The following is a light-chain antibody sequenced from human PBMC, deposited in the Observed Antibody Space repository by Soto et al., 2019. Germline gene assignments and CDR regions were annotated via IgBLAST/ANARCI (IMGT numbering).Light chain of an antibody. Sequence: DIPLTQSPSFLSASVGDKVTITCRASQAISSSLAWYQQNPGKAPKLLIYAASTLKSGVPSRFSGSGSGTEFTLTISSLQPEDFATYYCQQLNSYPLTFGGGAKVEI. J-gene: IGKJ4*01. CDR2: AAS. CDR3: QQLNSYPLT. CDR1: QAISSS. V-gene: IGKV1-9*01.